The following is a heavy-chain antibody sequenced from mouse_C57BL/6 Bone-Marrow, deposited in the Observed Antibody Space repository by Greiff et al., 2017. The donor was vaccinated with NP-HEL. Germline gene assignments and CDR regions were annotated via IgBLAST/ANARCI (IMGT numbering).Heavy chain of an antibody. D-gene: IGHD1-1*01. V-gene: IGHV1-76*01. CDR2: IYPGSGNT. J-gene: IGHJ4*01. CDR1: GYTFTDYY. CDR3: ARPHYYGSSYYAMDY. Sequence: QVQLQQSGAELVRPGASVKLSCKASGYTFTDYYINWVKQRPGQGLEWIARIYPGSGNTYYNEKFKGKATLTAEKSSSPAYMQLSSLTSEDSAVYFCARPHYYGSSYYAMDYWGQGTSVTVSS.